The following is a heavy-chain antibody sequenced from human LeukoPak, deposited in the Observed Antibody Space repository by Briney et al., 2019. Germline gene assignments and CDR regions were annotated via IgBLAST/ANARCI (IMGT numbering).Heavy chain of an antibody. CDR2: INPKSGGT. CDR1: GYTFTGYY. V-gene: IGHV1-2*02. CDR3: AKIAAGIDY. J-gene: IGHJ4*02. Sequence: GASVKVSCKASGYTFTGYYMHWVRQAPGQGLEWVGWINPKSGGTNYAQKFQGRVTMTSDTSITTVYMELSRLRSGDTAVYYCAKIAAGIDYWGQGTLVTVSS. D-gene: IGHD6-13*01.